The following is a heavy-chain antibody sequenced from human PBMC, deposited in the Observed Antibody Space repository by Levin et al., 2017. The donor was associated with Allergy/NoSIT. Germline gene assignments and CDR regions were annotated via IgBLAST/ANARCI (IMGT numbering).Heavy chain of an antibody. CDR2: IYRSGSA. V-gene: IGHV3-66*02. Sequence: GGSLRLSCAASGFTVSDNYMSWVRQAPGKGLEWVSLIYRSGSAYYADSVKGRFTISRDNSKNAVYLQMSSLRTEDTAVYYCGGVDYWGQGTLVTVSS. CDR1: GFTVSDNY. CDR3: GGVDY. D-gene: IGHD4-23*01. J-gene: IGHJ4*02.